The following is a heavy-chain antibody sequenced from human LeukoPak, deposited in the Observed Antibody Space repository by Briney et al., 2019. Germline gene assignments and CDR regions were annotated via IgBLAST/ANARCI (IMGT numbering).Heavy chain of an antibody. CDR1: GGSFSNYY. D-gene: IGHD4-17*01. Sequence: SETLSLTCAVYGGSFSNYYWSWIRQPPGKGLEWIGEINDSGRTNYNPSLMSRVTVSVDTSKNQFSLRLTSVTATDTAVYYCATIYGDFSDFDSWAQGTLVTVSS. V-gene: IGHV4-34*01. CDR2: INDSGRT. J-gene: IGHJ4*02. CDR3: ATIYGDFSDFDS.